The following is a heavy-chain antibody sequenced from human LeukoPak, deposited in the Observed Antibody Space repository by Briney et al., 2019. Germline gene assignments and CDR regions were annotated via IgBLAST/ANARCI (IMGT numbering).Heavy chain of an antibody. CDR2: IVVGSGNT. CDR1: GFTFTSSA. V-gene: IGHV1-58*02. D-gene: IGHD1-7*01. Sequence: PVKVSCKASGFTFTSSAMQWVRQARGQRLEWIGWIVVGSGNTNYAQKFQERVTITRDMSTSTAYMELSSLRSEDTAVYYCAADLDNWNYAAYWGQGTLVTVSS. J-gene: IGHJ4*02. CDR3: AADLDNWNYAAY.